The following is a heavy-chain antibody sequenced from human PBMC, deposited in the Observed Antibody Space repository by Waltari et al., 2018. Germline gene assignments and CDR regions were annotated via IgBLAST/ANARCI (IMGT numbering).Heavy chain of an antibody. D-gene: IGHD1-26*01. CDR2: MFYSGTT. CDR3: ARDRSGTINSFDP. V-gene: IGHV4-39*07. J-gene: IGHJ5*02. CDR1: GDSVRSGPYF. Sequence: QLQLQESGPRLVKPAATLSLTCTVSGDSVRSGPYFWAWIRQPPGTGLEWLGSMFYSGTTYHNSSLKSRVTISVDTSKNQVSLQLKSVTAADTAVYFCARDRSGTINSFDPWGRGTLVTVSS.